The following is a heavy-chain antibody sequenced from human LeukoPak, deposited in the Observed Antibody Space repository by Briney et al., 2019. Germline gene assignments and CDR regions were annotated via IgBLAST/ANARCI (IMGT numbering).Heavy chain of an antibody. CDR2: ISAYNGNT. J-gene: IGHJ4*02. D-gene: IGHD6-13*01. CDR3: ARGGRDSSSWYGSFDY. CDR1: GYTFTSYG. Sequence: GASVKVSCKASGYTFTSYGISWVRQAPGQGLEWMGWISAYNGNTNYAQKLQGRVTMTTGTSTSTAYMELRSLRSDDTAVYYCARGGRDSSSWYGSFDYWGQGTLVTVSS. V-gene: IGHV1-18*01.